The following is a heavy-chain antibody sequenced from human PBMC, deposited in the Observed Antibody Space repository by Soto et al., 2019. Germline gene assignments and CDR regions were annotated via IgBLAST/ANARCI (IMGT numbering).Heavy chain of an antibody. Sequence: SETLSLTCAVYGGSFSGYYWSWIRQPPGKGLEWIGEINHSGSTNYNPSLKSRVTISVDTSKNQFSLKLSSVTAADTAVYYCARGRAYSGYDFDYWGQGTLVTVSS. D-gene: IGHD5-12*01. V-gene: IGHV4-34*01. CDR2: INHSGST. CDR3: ARGRAYSGYDFDY. J-gene: IGHJ4*02. CDR1: GGSFSGYY.